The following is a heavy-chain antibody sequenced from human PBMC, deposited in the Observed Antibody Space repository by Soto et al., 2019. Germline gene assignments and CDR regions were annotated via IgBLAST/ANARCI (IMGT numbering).Heavy chain of an antibody. CDR1: GFTFGTTD. D-gene: IGHD3-10*01. J-gene: IGHJ5*02. Sequence: QLLQSGGGLVQPGGSLTLSCAASGFTFGTTDMSWVRQAPGEGLEWVSTIDGSGGITYYADSVQGRVTISRDNSRNTVYLQMNSLRGDDPALYYCVKNSGWFNTWGQGALVTVSS. CDR2: IDGSGGIT. CDR3: VKNSGWFNT. V-gene: IGHV3-23*01.